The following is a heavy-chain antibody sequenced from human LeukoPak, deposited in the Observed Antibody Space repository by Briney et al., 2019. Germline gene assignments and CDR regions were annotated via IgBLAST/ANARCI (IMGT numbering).Heavy chain of an antibody. V-gene: IGHV3-30*02. CDR1: GFTFSNYG. D-gene: IGHD3-3*01. CDR2: IRYDGSNK. CDR3: AKGGRAYYDFWSGLDAFDM. Sequence: GGSLRLSCTASGFTFSNYGMHWLRQAPGKGLEWVAFIRYDGSNKYCADSVKGRFTISRDNSNNTMYLQMNSLRTEDTAVYYCAKGGRAYYDFWSGLDAFDMWGQGTKVTVSS. J-gene: IGHJ3*02.